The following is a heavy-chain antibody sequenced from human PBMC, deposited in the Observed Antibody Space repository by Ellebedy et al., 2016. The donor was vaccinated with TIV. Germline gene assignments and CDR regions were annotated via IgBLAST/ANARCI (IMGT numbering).Heavy chain of an antibody. CDR3: ARGGPKGFDP. CDR2: LNPESGNT. J-gene: IGHJ5*02. CDR1: GYTFTSFD. Sequence: AASVKVSCKASGYTFTSFDVNWVRQATGQGLEWMGWLNPESGNTGYAQKFQGRVTMTRNTSTNTAFMNLNSLRSEDTAVYFCARGGPKGFDPWGQGTLVTVSS. V-gene: IGHV1-8*01.